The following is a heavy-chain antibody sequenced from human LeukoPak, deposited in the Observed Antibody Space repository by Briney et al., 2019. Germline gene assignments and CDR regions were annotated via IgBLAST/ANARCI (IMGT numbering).Heavy chain of an antibody. V-gene: IGHV3-7*01. CDR3: ATTFHYCSEDNCAL. J-gene: IGHJ1*01. Sequence: GGSLRLSCIASGVAIGSSWMSWVRQSPGKRLEWVANVNPGGSVQNYVDSVTGRFTISRDNAKNSLYLQMNNLRADDTAVYYCATTFHYCSEDNCALGGQGTLVTVSS. D-gene: IGHD2-15*01. CDR2: VNPGGSVQ. CDR1: GVAIGSSW.